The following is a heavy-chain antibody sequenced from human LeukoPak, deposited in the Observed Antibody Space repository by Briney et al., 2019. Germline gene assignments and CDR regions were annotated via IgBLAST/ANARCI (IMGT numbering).Heavy chain of an antibody. D-gene: IGHD3-22*01. CDR2: ISNSGSTI. Sequence: GGSLRLSCAASGFTFSDYYMSWIRQAPGKGLEWVSYISNSGSTIYYADSVKGRFTISRDNAKNSLYLQMNSLRAEDTAVYYCASGYDRVGWGAFDIWGQGTTVTVSS. J-gene: IGHJ3*02. V-gene: IGHV3-11*01. CDR1: GFTFSDYY. CDR3: ASGYDRVGWGAFDI.